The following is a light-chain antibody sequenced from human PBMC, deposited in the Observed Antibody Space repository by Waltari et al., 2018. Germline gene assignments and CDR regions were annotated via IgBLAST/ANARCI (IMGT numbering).Light chain of an antibody. CDR2: DDS. CDR3: SSYIDSSTLEL. V-gene: IGLV2-14*03. Sequence: QSALTQPASVSGSPGQSITISCTGTSSDIGGYNYVSWYQQVPGKAPKLMIYDDSNRPSGVSSRFSGSKSGNTASLTISGLQAEDEADYFCSSYIDSSTLELFGGGTSLTVL. J-gene: IGLJ2*01. CDR1: SSDIGGYNY.